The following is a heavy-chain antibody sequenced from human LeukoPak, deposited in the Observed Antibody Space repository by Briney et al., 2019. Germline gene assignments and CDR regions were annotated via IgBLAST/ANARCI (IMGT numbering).Heavy chain of an antibody. Sequence: ASVKVSCKASGYTFTSYGISWVRQAPGQGLEWMGWMNPNSGNTGYAQKFQGRVTMTRNTSISTAYMELRSLRSDDTAVYYCAKTRSSSAPDAFDIWGQGTMVTVSS. CDR1: GYTFTSYG. CDR2: MNPNSGNT. CDR3: AKTRSSSAPDAFDI. J-gene: IGHJ3*02. D-gene: IGHD6-6*01. V-gene: IGHV1-8*02.